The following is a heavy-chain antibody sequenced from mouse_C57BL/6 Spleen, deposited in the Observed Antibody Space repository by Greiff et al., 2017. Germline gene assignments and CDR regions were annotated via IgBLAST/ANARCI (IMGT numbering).Heavy chain of an antibody. CDR1: GFTFSDYG. V-gene: IGHV5-17*01. J-gene: IGHJ1*03. D-gene: IGHD1-1*01. CDR3: ARPPTTGVAIGGDFGV. CDR2: ISSGSSTI. Sequence: EVQLVESGGGLVKPGGSLKLSCAASGFTFSDYGMHWVRQAPEKGLEWVAYISSGSSTIYYADTVKGRFTISRDNAKNTLFLQMTSLRSEDTAMYYCARPPTTGVAIGGDFGVWGTGTTVTVSS.